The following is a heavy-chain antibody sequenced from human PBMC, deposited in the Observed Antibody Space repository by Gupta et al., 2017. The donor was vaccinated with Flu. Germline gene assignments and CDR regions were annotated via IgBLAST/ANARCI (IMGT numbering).Heavy chain of an antibody. Sequence: EVQLVESGGGLVKPGGSLRLSCAASGFTFSSYSMNWVRQAPGKGLEWVSSISSSSSYIYYADSVKGRFTISRDNAKNSLYLQMNSLRAEDTAVYYCAGRRGYSYGYYYYYYMDVWGKGTTVTVSS. CDR3: AGRRGYSYGYYYYYYMDV. V-gene: IGHV3-21*01. J-gene: IGHJ6*03. CDR2: ISSSSSYI. D-gene: IGHD5-18*01. CDR1: GFTFSSYS.